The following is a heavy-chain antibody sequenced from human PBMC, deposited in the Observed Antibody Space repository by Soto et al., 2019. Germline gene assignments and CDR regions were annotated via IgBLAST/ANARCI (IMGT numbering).Heavy chain of an antibody. V-gene: IGHV3-74*01. J-gene: IGHJ3*01. CDR1: GYTFSPFW. D-gene: IGHD3-10*01. CDR3: VRDRGNPDSFNV. CDR2: INGDSTTI. Sequence: EVQLVESGGGLVQPGESLRLSCAASGYTFSPFWMHWVRQARGKGLVWVSHINGDSTTILYADSVRGRFTISRDNAKNTLYLQMNSLKGEDTAVYYCVRDRGNPDSFNVWGRGTMVTVSS.